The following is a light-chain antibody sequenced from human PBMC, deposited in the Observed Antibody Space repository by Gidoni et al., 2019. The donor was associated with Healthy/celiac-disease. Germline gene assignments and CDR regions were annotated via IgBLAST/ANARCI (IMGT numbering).Light chain of an antibody. V-gene: IGKV3-15*01. CDR3: QQYNNWRT. Sequence: SQSVSSNLAWYQQKPGQAPRLLIYGASTRATGIPARFSGSGSGTEFTLTISSLQSEDFAVYYCQQYNNWRTFGQGTKVEIK. J-gene: IGKJ1*01. CDR1: QSVSSN. CDR2: GAS.